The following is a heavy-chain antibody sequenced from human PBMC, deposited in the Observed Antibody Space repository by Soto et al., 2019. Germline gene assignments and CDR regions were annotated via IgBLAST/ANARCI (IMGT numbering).Heavy chain of an antibody. J-gene: IGHJ4*02. CDR2: IIPILGAA. D-gene: IGHD3-22*01. CDR1: GGTFSSYA. V-gene: IGHV1-69*13. Sequence: SVKVSCKASGGTFSSYAISWVRQAPGQGLEWMGEIIPILGAANSAQKFQGRVTITADESTSTAYMELSSLRSEDTAVYYCARGLPGHYYDSSAYYFDYWGQGTLVTVSS. CDR3: ARGLPGHYYDSSAYYFDY.